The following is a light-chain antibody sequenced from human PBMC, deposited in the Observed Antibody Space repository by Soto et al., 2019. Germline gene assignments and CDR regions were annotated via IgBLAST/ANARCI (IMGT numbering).Light chain of an antibody. Sequence: QSVLTQPASVSGSPEQSITISCTGTSSDVGGYNYVSWYQQHPGKAPKLLIYEVNNRPSGVSNRFSGSKSGNTASLTISGLQAEDEADYYCNSYTSSTTYVFGTGTKV. CDR3: NSYTSSTTYV. CDR1: SSDVGGYNY. J-gene: IGLJ1*01. CDR2: EVN. V-gene: IGLV2-14*01.